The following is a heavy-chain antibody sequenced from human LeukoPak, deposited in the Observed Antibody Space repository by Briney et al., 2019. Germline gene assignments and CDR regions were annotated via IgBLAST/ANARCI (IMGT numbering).Heavy chain of an antibody. D-gene: IGHD6-19*01. CDR3: ARGSSGWYRLDY. V-gene: IGHV4-31*03. J-gene: IGHJ4*02. CDR2: IYYSGST. Sequence: SETLSLTCTVSGGSISSGGYYWSWVRQHPGKGLEWIGYIYYSGSTYYSPSLKSRVTISVDTSKNQFSLKLSSVTAADTAVYYCARGSSGWYRLDYWGQGTLVTVSS. CDR1: GGSISSGGYY.